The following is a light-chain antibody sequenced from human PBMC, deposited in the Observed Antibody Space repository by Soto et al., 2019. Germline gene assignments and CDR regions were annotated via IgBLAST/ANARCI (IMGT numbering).Light chain of an antibody. CDR2: EVT. CDR3: SSYTSSNTVV. J-gene: IGLJ2*01. CDR1: ASDVGAFNY. V-gene: IGLV2-14*01. Sequence: QSALTQPASVSGSPGQPITISCTGTASDVGAFNYVSWFQQEPGKASTLLIYEVTNRPSGISNRFSGSKSGTTASLTISGLQAEDEADYYCSSYTSSNTVVFGGGTKLTVL.